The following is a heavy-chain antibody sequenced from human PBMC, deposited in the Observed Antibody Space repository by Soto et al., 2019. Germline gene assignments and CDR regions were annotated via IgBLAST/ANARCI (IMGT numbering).Heavy chain of an antibody. Sequence: ASVKVSCKASGFSFTGYYIHWLRQAPGQGLEWMGWINAHSGGTEYAQKFQGRVTLTRDTSISTAYMTLSSLRSDDTAIYYCAKDLTRQLAYWLDPWGQGTQVTVS. CDR3: AKDLTRQLAYWLDP. CDR2: INAHSGGT. V-gene: IGHV1-2*02. D-gene: IGHD6-6*01. J-gene: IGHJ5*02. CDR1: GFSFTGYY.